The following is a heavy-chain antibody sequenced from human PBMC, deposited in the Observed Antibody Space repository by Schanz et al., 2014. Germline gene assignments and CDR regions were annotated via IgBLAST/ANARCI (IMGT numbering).Heavy chain of an antibody. CDR1: GFTFSSYT. Sequence: QVQLVESGGGVVQPGRSLRLSCAASGFTFSSYTMHWVRQAPGTGLEWVAVISYDGTNKYYADSVKGRFTISRDNSKNTLDLQMSSLRADDTAVYYCVKEGTVVSGSPRDYWGQGALVTVSS. D-gene: IGHD3-10*01. J-gene: IGHJ4*02. V-gene: IGHV3-30*04. CDR3: VKEGTVVSGSPRDY. CDR2: ISYDGTNK.